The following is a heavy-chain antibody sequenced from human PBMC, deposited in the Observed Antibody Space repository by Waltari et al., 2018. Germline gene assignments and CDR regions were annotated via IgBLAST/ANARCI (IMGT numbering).Heavy chain of an antibody. CDR3: ATWTGGSLGAFDN. CDR1: GFTVSNNY. CDR2: SYSGGDT. V-gene: IGHV3-53*01. D-gene: IGHD7-27*01. J-gene: IGHJ3*02. Sequence: EVQLVESGGGLIQPGGSLRLSCAVSGFTVSNNYIGLVRQAPGKGLEWVSVSYSGGDTYDADAVRGRFTISRDNSKNTLYLQMNSLRVEDTALYYCATWTGGSLGAFDNWGQGTMVTVSS.